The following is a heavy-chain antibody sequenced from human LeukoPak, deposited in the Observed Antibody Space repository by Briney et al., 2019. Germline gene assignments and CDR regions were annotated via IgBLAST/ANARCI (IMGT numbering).Heavy chain of an antibody. Sequence: PSETLSLTCTVSGGSISSGSYYWSWIRQPAGKGLEWIGRIYTSGSTNYNPSLKSRVTISVDTSKNQFSLKLSSVTAADTAVYYCARSLLWFGELPTVFDYWGQGTLVTVSS. CDR3: ARSLLWFGELPTVFDY. J-gene: IGHJ4*02. V-gene: IGHV4-61*02. D-gene: IGHD3-10*01. CDR2: IYTSGST. CDR1: GGSISSGSYY.